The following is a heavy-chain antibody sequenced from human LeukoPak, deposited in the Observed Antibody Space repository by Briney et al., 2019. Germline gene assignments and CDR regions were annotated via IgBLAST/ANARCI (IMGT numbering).Heavy chain of an antibody. J-gene: IGHJ3*02. CDR2: IYYSGST. Sequence: SETLSLTCTVSGGSISSYYWSWIRQPPGKGLEWIGYIYYSGSTNYNPSLKSRVTISVDTSKNQFSLKLSSVTAADTAVYYCARGFGAFDIWGQGTMVTVSS. CDR3: ARGFGAFDI. CDR1: GGSISSYY. V-gene: IGHV4-59*01. D-gene: IGHD3-3*01.